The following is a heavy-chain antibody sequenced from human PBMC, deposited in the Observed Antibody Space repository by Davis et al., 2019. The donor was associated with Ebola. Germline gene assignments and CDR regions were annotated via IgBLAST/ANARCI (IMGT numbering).Heavy chain of an antibody. Sequence: PGGSLRLSCAASGFLFYAYAMHWVRQAPGGGLEWVSGISASGADIKYADSVRGRFSISRDDSKNTLYLQMDSLRAEDTAVFYCAEGGTNNFLGANWGQGTLVTVSS. CDR1: GFLFYAYA. V-gene: IGHV3-23*01. J-gene: IGHJ4*02. D-gene: IGHD2-8*01. CDR3: AEGGTNNFLGAN. CDR2: ISASGADI.